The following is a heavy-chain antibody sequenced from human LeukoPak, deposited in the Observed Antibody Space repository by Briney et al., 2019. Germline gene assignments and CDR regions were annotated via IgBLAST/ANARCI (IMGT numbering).Heavy chain of an antibody. J-gene: IGHJ6*03. CDR1: GGSISSSSYY. D-gene: IGHD3-9*01. CDR3: AVLMTGSYYMDV. Sequence: SETLSLTCTVSGGSISSSSYYWGWIRLPPGKGLEWIGSIYYSGSTYYNPSLKSRVTISVDTSKNQFSLKLSSVTAADTAVYYCAVLMTGSYYMDVWGKGTTVTVSS. CDR2: IYYSGST. V-gene: IGHV4-39*01.